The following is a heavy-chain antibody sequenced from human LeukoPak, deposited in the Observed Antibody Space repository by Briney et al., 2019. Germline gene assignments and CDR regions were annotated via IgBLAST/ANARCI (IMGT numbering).Heavy chain of an antibody. Sequence: GGSLRLSCAASGFTFSSYAMSWVRQAPGKGLEWVSAISGSGGSTYYADSVKGRFTISRDNSKNTLYLQMNSLRAEDTAVYYCAKILVGSYNSSWYSTFDYWGQGTLVTVSS. CDR1: GFTFSSYA. J-gene: IGHJ4*02. V-gene: IGHV3-23*01. CDR2: ISGSGGST. CDR3: AKILVGSYNSSWYSTFDY. D-gene: IGHD6-13*01.